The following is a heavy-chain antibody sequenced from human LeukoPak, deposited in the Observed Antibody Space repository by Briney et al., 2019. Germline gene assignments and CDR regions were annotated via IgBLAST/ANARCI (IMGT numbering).Heavy chain of an antibody. V-gene: IGHV4-39*01. CDR1: GGCIRSSSYY. J-gene: IGHJ5*02. CDR2: MYYSGST. Sequence: SETLSLTCTVSGGCIRSSSYYWGWIRQPPGKELEWIGTMYYSGSTYYNPSLRSRVTISVDTSKNPFSLKLSSVTAADTAVYYCARRGSSDWNWFDPWGQGALVTVSS. CDR3: ARRGSSDWNWFDP. D-gene: IGHD6-19*01.